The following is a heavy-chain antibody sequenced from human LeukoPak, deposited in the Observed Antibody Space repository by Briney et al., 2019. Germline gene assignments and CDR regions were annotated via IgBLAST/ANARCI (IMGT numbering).Heavy chain of an antibody. CDR2: ISSSGSTI. Sequence: GGSLRLSCAASGFTFSSYEMNWVRQAPGKGLEWVSYISSSGSTIYYADSVKGRFTISRDNAKNSLYLQMNSLRAEDTAVYYCAREVDGPSTRHAFDIWGPGTMVTVSS. J-gene: IGHJ3*02. D-gene: IGHD2-2*01. CDR3: AREVDGPSTRHAFDI. V-gene: IGHV3-48*03. CDR1: GFTFSSYE.